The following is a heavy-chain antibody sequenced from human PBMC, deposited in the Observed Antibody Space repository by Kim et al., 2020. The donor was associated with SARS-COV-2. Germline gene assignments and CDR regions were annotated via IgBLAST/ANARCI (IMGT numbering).Heavy chain of an antibody. Sequence: ASVKVSCKASGYTFTGYYMHWVRQAPGQGLEWMGWINPNSGGTNYAQKFQGWVTMTRDTSISTAYMELSRLRSDDTAVYYCARGGCSSTSCYHYGSGSYYWFDPWGQGTLVTVSS. D-gene: IGHD2-2*01. J-gene: IGHJ5*02. CDR2: INPNSGGT. CDR1: GYTFTGYY. V-gene: IGHV1-2*04. CDR3: ARGGCSSTSCYHYGSGSYYWFDP.